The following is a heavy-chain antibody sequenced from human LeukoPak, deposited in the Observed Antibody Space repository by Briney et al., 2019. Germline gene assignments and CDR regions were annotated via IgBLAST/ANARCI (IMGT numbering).Heavy chain of an antibody. V-gene: IGHV1-46*01. J-gene: IGHJ4*02. D-gene: IGHD2-21*01. CDR3: AREVIGYYFDY. Sequence: ASVKVSCKASGYTFTSYYMHWVRQAPGQGLEWMGIINPSGCSTSYAQKFQGRVTMTRDTSTSTVYMELSSLRSEDTAVYYCAREVIGYYFDYWGQGTLVTVSS. CDR2: INPSGCST. CDR1: GYTFTSYY.